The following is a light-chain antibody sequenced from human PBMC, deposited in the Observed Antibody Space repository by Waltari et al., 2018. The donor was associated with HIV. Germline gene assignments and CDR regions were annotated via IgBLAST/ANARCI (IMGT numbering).Light chain of an antibody. Sequence: QSALTQPASVSGSPGQSITISCTGTSSDVGGYNYVSWYQQHPGKAPKLMIYEVGNRPSGVSNRFSGAKSGNTSSLTISGLQAEDEADYYCSSYTSSSVVFGGGTKLTVL. CDR2: EVG. CDR1: SSDVGGYNY. J-gene: IGLJ2*01. V-gene: IGLV2-14*01. CDR3: SSYTSSSVV.